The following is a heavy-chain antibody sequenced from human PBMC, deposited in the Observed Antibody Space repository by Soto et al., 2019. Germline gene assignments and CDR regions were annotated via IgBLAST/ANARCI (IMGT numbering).Heavy chain of an antibody. D-gene: IGHD2-8*01. CDR3: TLSVSRPHYFDY. J-gene: IGHJ4*02. V-gene: IGHV1-69*13. CDR2: IIPIFGTA. Sequence: SVKVSCKASGGTFSSYAISWVRQAPGQGLEWMGGIIPIFGTANYAQKFQGRVTITADESTSTAYMELSSLRSEDTAVYYCTLSVSRPHYFDYWGQGTLVTVSS. CDR1: GGTFSSYA.